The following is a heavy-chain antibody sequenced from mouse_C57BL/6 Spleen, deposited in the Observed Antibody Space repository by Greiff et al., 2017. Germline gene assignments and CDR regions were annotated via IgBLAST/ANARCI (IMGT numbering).Heavy chain of an antibody. Sequence: VKLVESGPGLVAPSQSLSITCTVSGFSLTSYGVSWVRQPPGKGLEWLGVIWGDGSTNYHSALISRLSISKDNSKSQVFLTLNSLQTDDTATYYGAKQVGLRRDWYFDVWGTGTTVTVSS. D-gene: IGHD2-4*01. CDR3: AKQVGLRRDWYFDV. CDR2: IWGDGST. J-gene: IGHJ1*03. V-gene: IGHV2-3*01. CDR1: GFSLTSYG.